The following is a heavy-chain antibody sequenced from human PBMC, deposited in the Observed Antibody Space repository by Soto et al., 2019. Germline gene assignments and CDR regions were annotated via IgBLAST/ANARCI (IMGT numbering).Heavy chain of an antibody. CDR3: AKEAGSGPHFDY. CDR2: ISYDGSNK. Sequence: QVQLVESGGGVVQPGRSLRLSCAASGFTFSSYAMHWVRQAPGKGLEWVAVISYDGSNKYYADSVKGRFTISRDNSKNTLYLQMNSLRAEDTAVYYCAKEAGSGPHFDYWGQGTRVTVSS. V-gene: IGHV3-30-3*01. J-gene: IGHJ4*02. CDR1: GFTFSSYA. D-gene: IGHD3-10*01.